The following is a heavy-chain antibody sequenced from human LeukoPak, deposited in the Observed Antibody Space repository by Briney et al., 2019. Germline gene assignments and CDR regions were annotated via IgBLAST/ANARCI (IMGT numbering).Heavy chain of an antibody. CDR2: MNPNSGNT. V-gene: IGHV1-8*03. CDR3: ARLRAKDYYYYYMDV. Sequence: ASVKVSCKASGYTFTSYDINWVRQATGQGLEWMGWMNPNSGNTGYAQKFQGRVTITRNTSISTAYMELSSLRSEDTAVYYCARLRAKDYYYYYMDVWGTGTTVTVSS. J-gene: IGHJ6*03. CDR1: GYTFTSYD.